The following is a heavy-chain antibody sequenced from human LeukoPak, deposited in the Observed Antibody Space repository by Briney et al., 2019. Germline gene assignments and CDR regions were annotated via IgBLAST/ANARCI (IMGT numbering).Heavy chain of an antibody. V-gene: IGHV3-23*01. Sequence: PGGSLRLSCTASGFTFNNFGMSWVRQAPGEGLEWVSTLSGSGHKVYYADSVKGRFTISRENSENTLYLEMNSLRIEDTGTYYCEKSGRYSSYDFAESRGQGTLVVVSS. D-gene: IGHD5-12*01. CDR2: LSGSGHKV. CDR1: GFTFNNFG. CDR3: EKSGRYSSYDFAES. J-gene: IGHJ4*02.